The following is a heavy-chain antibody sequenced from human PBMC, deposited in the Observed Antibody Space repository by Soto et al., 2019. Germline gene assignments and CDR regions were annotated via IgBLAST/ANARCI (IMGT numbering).Heavy chain of an antibody. Sequence: GASVKVSCKASGYTFTGYYMHWVRQAPGQGLEWMGWINPNSGGANYAQKFQGWVTMTRDTSISTAYMELSRLRSDDTAVYYCVRDGGYCSSTSCYLWFDPWGQGTLVTVSS. V-gene: IGHV1-2*04. D-gene: IGHD2-2*01. CDR2: INPNSGGA. J-gene: IGHJ5*02. CDR1: GYTFTGYY. CDR3: VRDGGYCSSTSCYLWFDP.